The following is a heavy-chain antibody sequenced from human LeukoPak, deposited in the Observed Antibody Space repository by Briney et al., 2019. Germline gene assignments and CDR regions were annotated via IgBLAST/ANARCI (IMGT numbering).Heavy chain of an antibody. CDR3: ARTNIAARLSYYYMDV. CDR2: IIPIFGTA. Sequence: SVTVSFKASGGTFSSYATSWVRQAPGQGLEWMGRIIPIFGTANYAQKFQGRVTITTDESTSTAYMELSSLRSEDTAVYYCARTNIAARLSYYYMDVWGKGTTVTVSS. D-gene: IGHD6-6*01. J-gene: IGHJ6*03. V-gene: IGHV1-69*05. CDR1: GGTFSSYA.